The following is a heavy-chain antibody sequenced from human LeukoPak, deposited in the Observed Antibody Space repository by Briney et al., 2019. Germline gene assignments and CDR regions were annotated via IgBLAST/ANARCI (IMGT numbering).Heavy chain of an antibody. Sequence: PSGTLSLTCAVSGGSISSSNWWSWVRQPPGKGLEWIGEIYHSGSTNYNPSLKSRVTISVDKSKNQFSLKLSSVTAADTAIYFCARDRGGTRGDAFDLWGQGTTVIVSS. CDR1: GGSISSSNW. CDR2: IYHSGST. J-gene: IGHJ3*01. V-gene: IGHV4-4*02. CDR3: ARDRGGTRGDAFDL. D-gene: IGHD1-1*01.